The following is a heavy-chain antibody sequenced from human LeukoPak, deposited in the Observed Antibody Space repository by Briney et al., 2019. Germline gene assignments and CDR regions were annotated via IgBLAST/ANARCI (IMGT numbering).Heavy chain of an antibody. D-gene: IGHD2-2*01. J-gene: IGHJ4*02. Sequence: GESLKISRKGSGYSFTSYWIGWVRQMPGKGLEWMGIIYPGDSDTRYSPSFQGQVTISADKSISTAYLQWSSLKASDTAMYYCVRGYCSSTSCSYMGPFDYWGQGTLVTVSS. CDR1: GYSFTSYW. CDR3: VRGYCSSTSCSYMGPFDY. CDR2: IYPGDSDT. V-gene: IGHV5-51*01.